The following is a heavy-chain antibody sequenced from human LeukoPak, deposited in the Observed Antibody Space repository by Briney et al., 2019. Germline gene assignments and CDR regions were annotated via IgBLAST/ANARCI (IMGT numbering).Heavy chain of an antibody. D-gene: IGHD3-10*01. V-gene: IGHV3-23*01. CDR3: AKAGGLFMVRGVIPYWYFDL. CDR1: GFTFSSYA. CDR2: TSGSGGST. Sequence: PGGSLRLSCAASGFTFSSYAMSWVRQAPGKGLEWVSATSGSGGSTCYADSVKGRFTISRDNSKNTLYLQMNSLRAEDTAVYYCAKAGGLFMVRGVIPYWYFDLWGRGTLVTVSS. J-gene: IGHJ2*01.